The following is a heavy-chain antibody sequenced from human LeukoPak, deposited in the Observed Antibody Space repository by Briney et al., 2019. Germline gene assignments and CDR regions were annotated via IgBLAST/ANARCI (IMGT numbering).Heavy chain of an antibody. D-gene: IGHD1-1*01. CDR3: ARAPIMRGNNWFDP. V-gene: IGHV5-51*01. CDR2: IYPGDSDT. Sequence: GESLKISCKGSGYSFTSYWIGWVRQMPGKGLEWMGIIYPGDSDTRYSPPFQGQVTISADKSISLAYLQWSSLKAADYDMYCCARAPIMRGNNWFDPWGQGTLVTVSS. J-gene: IGHJ5*02. CDR1: GYSFTSYW.